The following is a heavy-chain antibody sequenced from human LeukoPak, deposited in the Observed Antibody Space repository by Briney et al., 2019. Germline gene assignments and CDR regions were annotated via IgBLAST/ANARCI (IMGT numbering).Heavy chain of an antibody. V-gene: IGHV4-59*01. CDR1: GGSISSYY. D-gene: IGHD4-11*01. CDR2: IYYSGST. Sequence: SETLSLTCTVSGGSISSYYWSWIRQPPGKGLEWIGYIYYSGSTNYNPSLKSRVTISVDTSKNQFSLKLSSVTAADTAVYYCARAQSHYYYMDVWGKGTTVTVSS. J-gene: IGHJ6*03. CDR3: ARAQSHYYYMDV.